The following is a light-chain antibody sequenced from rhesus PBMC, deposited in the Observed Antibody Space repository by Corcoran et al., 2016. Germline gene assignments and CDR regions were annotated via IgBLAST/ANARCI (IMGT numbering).Light chain of an antibody. CDR2: KAS. CDR1: QGISSW. V-gene: IGKV1-22*01. Sequence: DIQMTQSPSSLSASVGDKVTITCRASQGISSWLAWYPQKPGKAPKLLIYKASSLQSGGPSRFSGSGAGTDVTLSISSRQPEDFATYYCLQYRSSPYSFGQGTKVEIK. CDR3: LQYRSSPYS. J-gene: IGKJ2*01.